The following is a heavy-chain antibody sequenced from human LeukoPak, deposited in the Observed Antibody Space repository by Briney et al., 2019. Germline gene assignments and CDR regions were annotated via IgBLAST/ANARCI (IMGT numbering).Heavy chain of an antibody. Sequence: PSETLSLTCTVSGGSISSYYWSWIRQPPGKGLEWIGYIYYSGSTNYNPSLKSRVTISVDTSKNQFSLKLSSVTAADTAVYYCARGQANYDFWSGYSVWYYYYGMDVWGQGTTVTVSS. J-gene: IGHJ6*02. V-gene: IGHV4-59*08. CDR2: IYYSGST. D-gene: IGHD3-3*01. CDR3: ARGQANYDFWSGYSVWYYYYGMDV. CDR1: GGSISSYY.